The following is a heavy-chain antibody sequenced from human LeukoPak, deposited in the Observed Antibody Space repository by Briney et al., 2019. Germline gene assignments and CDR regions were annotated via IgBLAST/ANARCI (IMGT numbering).Heavy chain of an antibody. J-gene: IGHJ4*02. V-gene: IGHV3-11*06. D-gene: IGHD3-16*02. CDR1: GFTFSDYY. Sequence: GGSLRLSCAASGFTFSDYYMSWIRQAPGKGLEWGSYISSSSSYTNYADSVKGRFTISRDNAKNSLYLQMNRLRADDTAVYYCARDGSLGELSLYATDYWGQGTLVTVSS. CDR2: ISSSSSYT. CDR3: ARDGSLGELSLYATDY.